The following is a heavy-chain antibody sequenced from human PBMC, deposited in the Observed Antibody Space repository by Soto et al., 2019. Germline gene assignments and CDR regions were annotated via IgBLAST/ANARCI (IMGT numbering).Heavy chain of an antibody. D-gene: IGHD3-9*01. V-gene: IGHV4-31*03. CDR1: GGSISSGGYY. J-gene: IGHJ5*02. CDR2: IYYSGST. CDR3: ARGVELLRYFDWLLIPALRFDP. Sequence: KTSETLSLTCTVSGGSISSGGYYWSWIRQHPGKGLEWIGYIYYSGSTYYNPSLKSRVTISVDTSKNQFSLKLSSVTAADTAVYYCARGVELLRYFDWLLIPALRFDPWGQGTLVTVSS.